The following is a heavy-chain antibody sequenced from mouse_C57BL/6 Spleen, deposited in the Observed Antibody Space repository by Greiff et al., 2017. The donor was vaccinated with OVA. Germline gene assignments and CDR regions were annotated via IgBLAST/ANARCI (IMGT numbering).Heavy chain of an antibody. D-gene: IGHD1-1*01. J-gene: IGHJ4*01. Sequence: EVHLVESGGGLVKPGGSLKLSCAASGFTFSDYGMHWVRQAPEKGLEWVAYIRSGSSTIYYADTVKGRFTISRDNAKTTLFLQMTSLRSEDTAMYYCAQVGDAMDYWGQGTSVTVSS. V-gene: IGHV5-17*01. CDR3: AQVGDAMDY. CDR1: GFTFSDYG. CDR2: IRSGSSTI.